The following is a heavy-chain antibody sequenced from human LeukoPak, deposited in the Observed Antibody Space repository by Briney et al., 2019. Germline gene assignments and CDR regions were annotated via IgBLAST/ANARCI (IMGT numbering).Heavy chain of an antibody. V-gene: IGHV1-8*03. D-gene: IGHD6-6*01. J-gene: IGHJ4*02. CDR1: GYTFTSYD. CDR3: ARSLEYSSHDLDY. CDR2: MNPNSGNT. Sequence: GASVKVSCKAPGYTFTSYDINWVRQATGQGLEWMGWMNPNSGNTGYAQKFQGRVTITRNTSISTAYMELSSLRSEDTAVYYCARSLEYSSHDLDYWGQGTLVTVSS.